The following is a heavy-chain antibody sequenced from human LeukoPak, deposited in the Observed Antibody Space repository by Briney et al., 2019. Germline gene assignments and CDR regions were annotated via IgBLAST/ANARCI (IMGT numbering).Heavy chain of an antibody. CDR3: ARDLFTCGTGTRDAFDI. Sequence: SETLSLTCTVSGGSISSYYWSWIRQPAGKGLKWIGRLSTSGSTNYKPSLKSRVTMSVDTYKNQFSLKLSSVTAADTAVYYCARDLFTCGTGTRDAFDIWGQGTMVTVPS. J-gene: IGHJ3*02. V-gene: IGHV4-4*07. CDR1: GGSISSYY. CDR2: LSTSGST. D-gene: IGHD1-1*01.